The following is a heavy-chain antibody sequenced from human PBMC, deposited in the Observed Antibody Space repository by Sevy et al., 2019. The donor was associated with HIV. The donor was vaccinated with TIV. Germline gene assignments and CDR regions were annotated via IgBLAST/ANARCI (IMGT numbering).Heavy chain of an antibody. V-gene: IGHV3-74*01. Sequence: GGSQRLSCAASGFTISTYWMHWVRQAPGKGLVWVSRINSDGSSTNYADSVKGRFTIARDNAKNTLYLQMNSLRVDDTAVYFCARANFIVAQDYWGQGTLVTVSS. CDR2: INSDGSST. CDR1: GFTISTYW. D-gene: IGHD5-12*01. CDR3: ARANFIVAQDY. J-gene: IGHJ4*02.